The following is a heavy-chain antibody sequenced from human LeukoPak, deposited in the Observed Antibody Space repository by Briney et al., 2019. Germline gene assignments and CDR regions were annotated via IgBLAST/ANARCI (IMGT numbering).Heavy chain of an antibody. Sequence: GGSLRLSCAASGFTFSSYSMNWVRQAPGKGLEWVSNISSSSSTIYYADSVKGRFTISRDNAKNSLYLQMNSLRDEDTAVYYCXIGXXYYYDSSGLDYWGQGTLVTVSS. V-gene: IGHV3-48*02. D-gene: IGHD3-22*01. CDR1: GFTFSSYS. CDR3: XIGXXYYYDSSGLDY. CDR2: ISSSSSTI. J-gene: IGHJ4*02.